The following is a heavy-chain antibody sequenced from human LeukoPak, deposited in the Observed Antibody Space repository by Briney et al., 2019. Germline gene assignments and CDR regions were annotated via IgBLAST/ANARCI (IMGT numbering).Heavy chain of an antibody. CDR3: ARDLSYYDSSGCFDH. J-gene: IGHJ4*02. D-gene: IGHD3-22*01. CDR2: IWYGGSNK. CDR1: GFTFSSYA. Sequence: GRSLRLSCAASGFTFSSYALRWVRQAPGKGLEWVAVIWYGGSNKYYADSVKGRFTISRDNSKSTLYLQMNSLRAEDTAVYYCARDLSYYDSSGCFDHWGQGTLVTVSS. V-gene: IGHV3-33*08.